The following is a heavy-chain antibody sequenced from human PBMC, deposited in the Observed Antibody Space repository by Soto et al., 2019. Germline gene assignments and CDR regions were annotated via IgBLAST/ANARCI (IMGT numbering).Heavy chain of an antibody. V-gene: IGHV3-74*01. CDR2: INSGGSRT. CDR1: GFTFSDHW. D-gene: IGHD2-21*02. CDR3: ARVNCSGDTCFFGGTH. J-gene: IGHJ4*02. Sequence: VQLAESGGVLVQPGGSLRLSCVASGFTFSDHWMHWVRQAPGKGLVWVSRINSGGSRTNYADSVKGRFTISRDNAKNTLYLEMNSLSVEDTAVYYCARVNCSGDTCFFGGTHWGRGTLVTVSS.